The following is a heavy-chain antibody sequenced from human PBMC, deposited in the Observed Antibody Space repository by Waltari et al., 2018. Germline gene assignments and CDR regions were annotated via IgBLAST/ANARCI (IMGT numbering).Heavy chain of an antibody. CDR2: INTNTGNP. CDR1: GYIFSNYA. Sequence: QVQLVQSGSELKKPGASVKVSCKASGYIFSNYAMNWVRQAPGQWLEWMGWINTNTGNPTYAQGFTGRFVFSLDTSVSTAYLQISSLKAEDTSVYYCAKGIQLWGRGSWYFDDWGQGTLVTVSS. CDR3: AKGIQLWGRGSWYFDD. J-gene: IGHJ4*02. D-gene: IGHD5-18*01. V-gene: IGHV7-4-1*02.